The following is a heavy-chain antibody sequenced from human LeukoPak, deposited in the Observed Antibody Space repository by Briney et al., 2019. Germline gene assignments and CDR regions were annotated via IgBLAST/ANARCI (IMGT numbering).Heavy chain of an antibody. D-gene: IGHD3-10*01. Sequence: GASVKVSCKASGYTFTTYAMIWVRQAPGQGLEWMGWINTDTGNPTYAQGFTGRFVFSLDTSVNTAYLQISSLKAEDTAVYYCARDSGFGELDAPGYWGQGTLVTVSS. V-gene: IGHV7-4-1*02. CDR2: INTDTGNP. J-gene: IGHJ4*02. CDR1: GYTFTTYA. CDR3: ARDSGFGELDAPGY.